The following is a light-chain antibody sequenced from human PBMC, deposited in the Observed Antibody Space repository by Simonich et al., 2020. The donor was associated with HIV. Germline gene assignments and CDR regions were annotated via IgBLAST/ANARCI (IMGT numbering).Light chain of an antibody. V-gene: IGLV7-43*01. Sequence: QTVVTQEPSLTVSPGGTVTLTCASSTGAVTSGHYPYWFHQKPGQAPRTLIYDTSNKHSGTPARFSGSLLGGKAALTLSGVQPEDEAEYYCLLYYGGAHLWVFGGGTKVTVL. CDR3: LLYYGGAHLWV. CDR2: DTS. CDR1: TGAVTSGHY. J-gene: IGLJ3*02.